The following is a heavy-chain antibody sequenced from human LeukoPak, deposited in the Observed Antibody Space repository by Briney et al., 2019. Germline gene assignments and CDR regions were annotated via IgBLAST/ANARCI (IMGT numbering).Heavy chain of an antibody. CDR1: GFTFSSYS. V-gene: IGHV3-48*04. Sequence: GGSLRLSCAASGFTFSSYSMNWVRQAPGKGLEWVSYISSSSSTIYYADSVKGRFTISRDNAKNSLYLQMNSLRAEDTAVYYCARAKEGFYGSGSHYYYGMDVWGQGTTVTVSS. J-gene: IGHJ6*02. CDR3: ARAKEGFYGSGSHYYYGMDV. CDR2: ISSSSSTI. D-gene: IGHD3-10*01.